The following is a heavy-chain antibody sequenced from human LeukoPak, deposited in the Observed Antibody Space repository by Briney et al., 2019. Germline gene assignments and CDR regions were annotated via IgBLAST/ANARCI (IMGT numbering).Heavy chain of an antibody. CDR3: AHKEAGSDAFDI. V-gene: IGHV2-5*02. CDR1: GFSLSTSGAG. J-gene: IGHJ3*02. D-gene: IGHD6-13*01. Sequence: SGPTLVNPTQTLTLTCTFSGFSLSTSGAGVGWIRQPPGKALESLALIYWDDDKRYSPSLTSRLTITKDTSKNQVVLTMTNMDPVDTATYYCAHKEAGSDAFDIWGQGTMVTVSS. CDR2: IYWDDDK.